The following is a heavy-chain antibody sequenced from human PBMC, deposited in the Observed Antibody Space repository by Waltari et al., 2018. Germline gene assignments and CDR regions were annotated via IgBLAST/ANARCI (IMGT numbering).Heavy chain of an antibody. CDR2: ITPVGGST. CDR3: ALDTGALWMDV. D-gene: IGHD2-21*01. J-gene: IGHJ6*02. V-gene: IGHV1-46*01. CDR1: EYTFTSPY. Sequence: QVQLVQSGAEVKKPGASVKISCKTSEYTFTSPYIHWVRQAPGQGLEWMGIITPVGGSTISAQKFQGRVTMTRDTSTSTVYMELSSLRSEDTAVYYCALDTGALWMDVWGQGTTVTVSS.